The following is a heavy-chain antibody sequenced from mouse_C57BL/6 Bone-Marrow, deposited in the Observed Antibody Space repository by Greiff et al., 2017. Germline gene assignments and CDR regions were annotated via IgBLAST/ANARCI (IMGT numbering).Heavy chain of an antibody. CDR2: IRSKSNNYAT. V-gene: IGHV10-1*01. CDR1: GFSFNTYA. D-gene: IGHD2-10*01. CDR3: VSGLHYYAMDY. Sequence: EVQGVESGGGLVQPKGSLKLSCAASGFSFNTYAMNWVRQAPGKGLEWVARIRSKSNNYATYYADSVKDRFTISRDDSESMLYLQMNNLKTEDTAMYYCVSGLHYYAMDYWGQGTSVTVSS. J-gene: IGHJ4*01.